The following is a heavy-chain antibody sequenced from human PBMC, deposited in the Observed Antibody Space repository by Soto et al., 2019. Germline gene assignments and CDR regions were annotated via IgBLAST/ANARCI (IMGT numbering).Heavy chain of an antibody. V-gene: IGHV3-7*01. CDR3: ARTIVVVVPDNFDH. CDR1: GFTFSTNS. D-gene: IGHD3-22*01. CDR2: IKQDGSEK. J-gene: IGHJ4*02. Sequence: VGSLRLSCAASGFTFSTNSMNWVRQAPGKGLEWVANIKQDGSEKYYVDSVKGRFTISRDSAKNSLYLQMNSLRGEDTAVYYCARTIVVVVPDNFDHWGQGTLVTVSS.